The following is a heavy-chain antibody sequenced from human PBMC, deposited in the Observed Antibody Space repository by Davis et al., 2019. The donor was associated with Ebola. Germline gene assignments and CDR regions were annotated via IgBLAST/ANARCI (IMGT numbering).Heavy chain of an antibody. Sequence: PSETLSLTCTVSGGSISSSSYYWSWIRHPAGKGLEWIGRIYTSGSTNYNPSLKSRVTMSVDTSKNQFSLKLSAVTAADTAVYYCARDQKDSGYYRPGAFDIWGQGTMVTVSS. CDR1: GGSISSSSYY. J-gene: IGHJ3*02. CDR2: IYTSGST. D-gene: IGHD3-22*01. CDR3: ARDQKDSGYYRPGAFDI. V-gene: IGHV4-61*02.